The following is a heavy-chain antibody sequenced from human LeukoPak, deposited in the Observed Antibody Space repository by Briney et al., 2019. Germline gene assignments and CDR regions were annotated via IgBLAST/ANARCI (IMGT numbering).Heavy chain of an antibody. CDR3: ARGGWSLDY. CDR1: GVSMSNMY. CDR2: IHYTGST. J-gene: IGHJ4*02. Sequence: SETLSLTCTVSGVSMSNMYWSWIRLPPGKGLEWIGYIHYTGSTNYNPSLKSRISMSVDTSKSQLSLRLTSVTAADTALYYCARGGWSLDYWGQGTLVAVSS. D-gene: IGHD6-19*01. V-gene: IGHV4-59*01.